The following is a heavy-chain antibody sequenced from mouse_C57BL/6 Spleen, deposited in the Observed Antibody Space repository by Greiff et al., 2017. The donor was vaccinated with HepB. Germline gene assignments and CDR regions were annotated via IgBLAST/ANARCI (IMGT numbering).Heavy chain of an antibody. CDR3: ASGDYGCDGGNDD. D-gene: IGHD2-2*01. Sequence: QVQLQQSGAELVRPGASVKMSCKASGYTFTSYTMHWVKQRPGQGLEWIGYINPSSGYTKYNQKFKDKDTLTADKSSSTAYMQRSSLTSEDSAVYYCASGDYGCDGGNDDWGQGTLVTVSA. V-gene: IGHV1-4*01. J-gene: IGHJ3*01. CDR2: INPSSGYT. CDR1: GYTFTSYT.